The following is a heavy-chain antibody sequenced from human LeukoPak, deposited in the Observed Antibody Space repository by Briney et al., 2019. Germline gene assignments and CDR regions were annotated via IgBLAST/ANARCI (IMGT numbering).Heavy chain of an antibody. J-gene: IGHJ4*02. D-gene: IGHD2-2*01. V-gene: IGHV6-1*01. Sequence: SQTLSLTCAISGDSVSSNSAAWNWIRQSPSRGLEWLGRTCYRSKWYNDYAVSVKSRITINPDTSKNQFSLQLNSVTPEDTAVYYCARETCSSSSCYGGLAGDWGQGTLVTVSS. CDR1: GDSVSSNSAA. CDR3: ARETCSSSSCYGGLAGD. CDR2: TCYRSKWYN.